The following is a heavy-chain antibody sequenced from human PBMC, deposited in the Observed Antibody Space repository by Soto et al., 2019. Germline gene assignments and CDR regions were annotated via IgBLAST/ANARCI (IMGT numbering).Heavy chain of an antibody. Sequence: SETLSLTCTVSGGSISSYYWSWIRQPPGKGLEWIGYIYYSGSTNYNPSLKSRVTISADTSKNQFSLKLSSVTAADTAVYYCARGYYDSSGYYYFDYWGQGTLVTVSS. D-gene: IGHD3-22*01. CDR3: ARGYYDSSGYYYFDY. J-gene: IGHJ4*02. CDR2: IYYSGST. V-gene: IGHV4-59*08. CDR1: GGSISSYY.